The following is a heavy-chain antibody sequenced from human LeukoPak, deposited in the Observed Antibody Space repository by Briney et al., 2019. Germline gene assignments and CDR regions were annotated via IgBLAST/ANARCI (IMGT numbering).Heavy chain of an antibody. CDR3: ARDRFTYCGGDCPFDY. Sequence: GRSLRLSCAASGFTFSSYAMHWVRQAPGKGLEWVAVISYDGYIKYYADSVKGRFTISRDNSKNTLYLQMNSLRAEYTAVYYCARDRFTYCGGDCPFDYWGQGTLVPVSS. CDR1: GFTFSSYA. J-gene: IGHJ4*02. CDR2: ISYDGYIK. D-gene: IGHD2-21*02. V-gene: IGHV3-30-3*01.